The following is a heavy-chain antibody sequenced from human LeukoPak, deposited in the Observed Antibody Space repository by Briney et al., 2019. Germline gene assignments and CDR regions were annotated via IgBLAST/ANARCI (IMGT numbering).Heavy chain of an antibody. Sequence: GGSLRLSCTVSGFTFSTYWMTWVRQAPGKGLEWVANIKQDGSEKYYVASVKGRFTITRDNAKKALYLEMNSLRVEDTALYYCARENYYDSSGNDAFDVWGQGTMVTVSS. V-gene: IGHV3-7*04. CDR1: GFTFSTYW. CDR3: ARENYYDSSGNDAFDV. D-gene: IGHD3-22*01. CDR2: IKQDGSEK. J-gene: IGHJ3*01.